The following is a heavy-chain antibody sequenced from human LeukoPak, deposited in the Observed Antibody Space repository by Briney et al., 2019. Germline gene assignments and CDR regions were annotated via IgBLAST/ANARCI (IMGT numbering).Heavy chain of an antibody. Sequence: SVKVSCKTSGYTFTNYGISWVRQAPGQGLEWMGGIIPIFGTANYAQKFQGRVTITADESTSTAYMELSSLRSEDTAVYYYARDLRMGYYYMDVWGKGTTVTVSS. CDR3: ARDLRMGYYYMDV. CDR1: GYTFTNYG. J-gene: IGHJ6*03. CDR2: IIPIFGTA. D-gene: IGHD2-15*01. V-gene: IGHV1-69*13.